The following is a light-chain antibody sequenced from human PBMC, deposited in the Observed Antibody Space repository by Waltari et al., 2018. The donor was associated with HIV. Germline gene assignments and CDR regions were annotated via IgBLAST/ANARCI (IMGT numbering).Light chain of an antibody. CDR1: RLRKYS. CDR3: ESRHSNDKHHV. CDR2: GKD. Sequence: SSELTQDPAVSVALGQSVRITCPGDRLRKYSATWYQQKPGQAPVVVMYGKDNRPSGIPARFSGSSSGNTGSLTITGAQAEDEADYYCESRHSNDKHHVFGTGTKVTV. J-gene: IGLJ1*01. V-gene: IGLV3-19*01.